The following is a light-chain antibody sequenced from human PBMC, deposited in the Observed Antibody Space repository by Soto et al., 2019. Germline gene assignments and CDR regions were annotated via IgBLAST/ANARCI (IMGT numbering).Light chain of an antibody. CDR2: GAS. V-gene: IGKV3-20*01. Sequence: EIVLTQSPGTLSLSPGERATLSCRASQSVSSSYLAWYQQKPGQAPSLLIYGASSRATGIPDRFSGSGSGTGFTLTISRLEPEDFAVFYCQQFGSSPITFGQGTRLEI. J-gene: IGKJ5*01. CDR1: QSVSSSY. CDR3: QQFGSSPIT.